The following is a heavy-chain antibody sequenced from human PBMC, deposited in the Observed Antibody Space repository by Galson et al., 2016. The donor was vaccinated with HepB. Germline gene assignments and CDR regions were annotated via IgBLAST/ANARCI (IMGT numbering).Heavy chain of an antibody. CDR1: GDSLTGYY. Sequence: SVKVSCKASGDSLTGYYVHWLRQAPGQGLEWMGWISPSGGDTKYAQKFQGRVTMTRDISTAYMEVTWLTSADTAVYYCAREDIVVEPAAQFGMDVWGTGTTVAVSS. D-gene: IGHD2-2*01. CDR3: AREDIVVEPAAQFGMDV. J-gene: IGHJ6*04. CDR2: ISPSGGDT. V-gene: IGHV1-2*02.